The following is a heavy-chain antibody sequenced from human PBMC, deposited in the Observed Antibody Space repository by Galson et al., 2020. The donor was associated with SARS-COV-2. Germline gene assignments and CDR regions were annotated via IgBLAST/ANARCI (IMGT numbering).Heavy chain of an antibody. D-gene: IGHD6-19*01. J-gene: IGHJ4*02. V-gene: IGHV1-2*04. CDR2: INPNSGGT. CDR3: ARDEAATVAGTRYAFDY. Sequence: ASVKVSCKASGYTFTGYYMHWVRQAPGQELEWMGWINPNSGGTNYAQKFQGWVTMTRDTSISTAYMELSRLRSDDTAVYYCARDEAATVAGTRYAFDYWGQGTLVTVSS. CDR1: GYTFTGYY.